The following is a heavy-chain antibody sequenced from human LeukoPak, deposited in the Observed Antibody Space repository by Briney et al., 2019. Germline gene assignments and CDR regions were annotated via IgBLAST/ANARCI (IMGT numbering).Heavy chain of an antibody. CDR3: ATTSTTVTTLDY. CDR1: GGSFSGYY. D-gene: IGHD4-17*01. V-gene: IGHV4-34*01. Sequence: PSETLSLTCAVYGGSFSGYYWSWIRQPPGKGLEWIGEINHSGSTNYNPSLKSRVTISVDTSKNQFSLKLSSVTAADTAVYYCATTSTTVTTLDYWGQGTLVTVSS. CDR2: INHSGST. J-gene: IGHJ4*02.